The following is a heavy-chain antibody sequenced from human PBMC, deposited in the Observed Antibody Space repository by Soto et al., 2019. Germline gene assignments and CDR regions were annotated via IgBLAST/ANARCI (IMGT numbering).Heavy chain of an antibody. V-gene: IGHV4-39*01. CDR2: IYYSGIP. Sequence: QLQLQESGPGLVKPSETLSLTCTVSGVSISNSSYYWGWIRRPPGKGLEWIGTIYYSGIPYYDPSFKSRVTISVDTSKNQFSLKLTSVTAADTAVYYCARHGSNWGQGTLVTVSS. CDR3: ARHGSN. J-gene: IGHJ4*02. CDR1: GVSISNSSYY.